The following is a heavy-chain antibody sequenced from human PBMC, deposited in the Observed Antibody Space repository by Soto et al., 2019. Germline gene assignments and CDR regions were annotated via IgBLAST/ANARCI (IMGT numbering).Heavy chain of an antibody. J-gene: IGHJ6*02. CDR2: ISYDGSNK. V-gene: IGHV3-30-3*01. CDR1: GFTFSSYA. CDR3: AREGYFNGYSSGGGAYYYYGMDV. Sequence: PGGSLRLSCAASGFTFSSYAMHWVRQAPGKGLEWVAVISYDGSNKYYAVSVKGRFTISRDNSKNTLYLQMNSLRAEDTAVYYCAREGYFNGYSSGGGAYYYYGMDVWGQGTTVTVSS. D-gene: IGHD6-19*01.